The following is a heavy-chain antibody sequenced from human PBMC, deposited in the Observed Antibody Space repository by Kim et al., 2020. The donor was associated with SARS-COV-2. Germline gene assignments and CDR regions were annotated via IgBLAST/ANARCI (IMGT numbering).Heavy chain of an antibody. CDR1: GGTFSSYA. V-gene: IGHV1-69*13. Sequence: SVKVSCKASGGTFSSYAISWVRQAPGQGLEWMGGIIPIFGTANYAQKFQGRVTITADESTSTAYMELSSLRSEDTAVYYCARGDIVAYDSSYGMDVWGQGTTVTVSS. D-gene: IGHD5-12*01. CDR2: IIPIFGTA. J-gene: IGHJ6*02. CDR3: ARGDIVAYDSSYGMDV.